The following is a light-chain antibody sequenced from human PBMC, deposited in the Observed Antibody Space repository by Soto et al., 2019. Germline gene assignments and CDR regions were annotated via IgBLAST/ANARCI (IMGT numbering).Light chain of an antibody. J-gene: IGKJ1*01. CDR1: QSVSNY. V-gene: IGKV3-20*01. Sequence: EIVLTPSPATRSLSPGARATLYCRASQSVSNYLAWYQQKPGQAPRLLIYGASSRATGIPDRFSGSGSGTDFTLTISRLEPEDFAVYYCQQYGSSLWTFGQGTKVDIK. CDR2: GAS. CDR3: QQYGSSLWT.